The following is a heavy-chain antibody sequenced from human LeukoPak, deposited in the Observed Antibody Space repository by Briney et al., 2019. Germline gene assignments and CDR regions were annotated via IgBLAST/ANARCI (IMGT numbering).Heavy chain of an antibody. J-gene: IGHJ4*02. CDR2: ISGSGGST. D-gene: IGHD5-24*01. V-gene: IGHV3-23*01. Sequence: GGSLRLSCAASGFTFSSYAMSWVRQAPGKGLEWVSAISGSGGSTYYADSVKGRFTISRDNSKNTLYLQMNSLRAEDTAVYYCAKTLEMATTITGGDYRGQGTLVTVSS. CDR1: GFTFSSYA. CDR3: AKTLEMATTITGGDY.